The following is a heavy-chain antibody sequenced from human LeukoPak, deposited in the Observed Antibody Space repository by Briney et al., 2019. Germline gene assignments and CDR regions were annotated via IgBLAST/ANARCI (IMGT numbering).Heavy chain of an antibody. D-gene: IGHD6-6*01. Sequence: GSLRLSCAASGFTFSDYYMSWIRQAPGKGLEWVSYISSSGSTIYYADSVKGRFTISRDNAKNSLYLQMNSLRAEDTAVYYCARDQYSSSFLDYWGQGTLVTVSS. CDR1: GFTFSDYY. CDR3: ARDQYSSSFLDY. V-gene: IGHV3-11*04. CDR2: ISSSGSTI. J-gene: IGHJ4*02.